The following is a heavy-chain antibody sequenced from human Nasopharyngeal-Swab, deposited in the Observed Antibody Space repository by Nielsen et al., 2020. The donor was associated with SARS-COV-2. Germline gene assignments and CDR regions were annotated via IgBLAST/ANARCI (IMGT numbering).Heavy chain of an antibody. CDR1: GGSISSSSYY. D-gene: IGHD2-2*01. CDR2: IDYSGST. CDR3: ARDAGGYCSSTSCYAIPI. Sequence: SETLSLTCTVAGGSISSSSYYWGRIRQPPGKGQEGIGSIDYSGSTYYNPALKSRGTISVDTSKNQFSLKLSTVTAADTAVYYCARDAGGYCSSTSCYAIPIWGQGTLVTVSS. J-gene: IGHJ4*02. V-gene: IGHV4-39*07.